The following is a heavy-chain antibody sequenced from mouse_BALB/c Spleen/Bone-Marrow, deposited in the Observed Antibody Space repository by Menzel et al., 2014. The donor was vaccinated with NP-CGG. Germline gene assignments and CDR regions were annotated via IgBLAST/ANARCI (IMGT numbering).Heavy chain of an antibody. Sequence: EVQLQQSGPELVKPGASVKISCKASGYTFTDYNMQWVKQSHGKSLEWIGYIYPYNGGTGYNQKFRSKATLTVDSSSSTAYMELLSLTSEDSAVYYCARGYGSSYWYFDVWGAGTTVTVSS. CDR3: ARGYGSSYWYFDV. CDR2: IYPYNGGT. V-gene: IGHV1S29*02. J-gene: IGHJ1*01. D-gene: IGHD1-1*01. CDR1: GYTFTDYN.